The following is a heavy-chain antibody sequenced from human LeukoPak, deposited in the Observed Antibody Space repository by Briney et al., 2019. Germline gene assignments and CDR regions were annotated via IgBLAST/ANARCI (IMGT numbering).Heavy chain of an antibody. V-gene: IGHV4-34*01. CDR2: INHSGST. CDR3: AGRTGYSSSWYVWFDP. J-gene: IGHJ5*02. D-gene: IGHD6-13*01. CDR1: GGSFSGYY. Sequence: SETLSLTCAVYGGSFSGYYWSWIRQPPGKGLEWIGEINHSGSTNYNPSLKSRVTISVDTSKNQFSLKLSSVTAADTAVYYCAGRTGYSSSWYVWFDPWGQGTLVTVSS.